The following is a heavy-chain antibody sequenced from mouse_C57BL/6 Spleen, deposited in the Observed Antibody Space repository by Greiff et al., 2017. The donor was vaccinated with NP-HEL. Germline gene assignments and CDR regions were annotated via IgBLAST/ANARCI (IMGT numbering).Heavy chain of an antibody. D-gene: IGHD2-3*01. J-gene: IGHJ2*01. CDR3: VRGDGYYDY. Sequence: DVKLVESGGGLVQPKGSLKLSCAASGFSFNTYAMNWVRQAPGKGLEWVARIRSKSNNYATYYADSVKDRFTISRDDSESMLYLQMNNLKTEDTAMYYCVRGDGYYDYWGQGTTLTVSS. CDR1: GFSFNTYA. V-gene: IGHV10-1*01. CDR2: IRSKSNNYAT.